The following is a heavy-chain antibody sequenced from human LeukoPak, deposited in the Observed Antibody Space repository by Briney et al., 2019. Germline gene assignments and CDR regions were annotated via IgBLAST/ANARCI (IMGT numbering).Heavy chain of an antibody. CDR2: INPSGGST. CDR1: GSTFTNYY. V-gene: IGHV1-46*01. Sequence: ASVKVSCKASGSTFTNYYMHWVRQAPGQGLEWMGIINPSGGSTSYAQKFQGRVTMTRDMSTTTDYMELSSLRSEDTAVYYCARVGVGDLFDYWGQGTLVTVSS. J-gene: IGHJ4*02. D-gene: IGHD1-26*01. CDR3: ARVGVGDLFDY.